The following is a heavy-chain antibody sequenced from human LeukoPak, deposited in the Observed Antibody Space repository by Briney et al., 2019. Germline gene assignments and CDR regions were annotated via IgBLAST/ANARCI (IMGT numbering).Heavy chain of an antibody. CDR1: GESLSKYY. CDR3: GSSVGSTDY. V-gene: IGHV4-34*01. CDR2: INHRGST. J-gene: IGHJ4*02. Sequence: SETLSLTCAVYGESLSKYYWTWIRQSPGKGLEWIGEINHRGSTNLNPSLKSRVTLSVDTSKHQFTLKLTAVTAADAAVYYCGSSVGSTDYWGQGTLVTVSS. D-gene: IGHD1-26*01.